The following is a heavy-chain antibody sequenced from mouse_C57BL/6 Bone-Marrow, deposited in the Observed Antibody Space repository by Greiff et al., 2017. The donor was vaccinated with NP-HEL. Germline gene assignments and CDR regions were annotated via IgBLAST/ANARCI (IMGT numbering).Heavy chain of an antibody. Sequence: EVQLVESGTVLARPGASVKMSCKTSGYTFTSYWMHWVKQRPGQGLEWIGAIYPGNSDTSYNQKFKGKAKLTADTSASTAYMELSSLTNEDSAVYYCTKWLLGYYFDYWGQGTTLTVSS. J-gene: IGHJ2*01. CDR1: GYTFTSYW. CDR2: IYPGNSDT. V-gene: IGHV1-5*01. D-gene: IGHD2-3*01. CDR3: TKWLLGYYFDY.